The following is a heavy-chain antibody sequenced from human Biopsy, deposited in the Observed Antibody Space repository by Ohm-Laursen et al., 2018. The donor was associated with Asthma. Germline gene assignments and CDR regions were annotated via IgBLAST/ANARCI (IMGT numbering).Heavy chain of an antibody. Sequence: SLRLSCAASGFTFSSYWMSWVRQAPGKELEWVANIKHDGSEKNHVDSLKGRFTISRDNAKNSLYLQMNSLRAEDTAVYYCARTFHFWSPYHAEHYQLWGQGTLVTVSS. CDR1: GFTFSSYW. CDR3: ARTFHFWSPYHAEHYQL. CDR2: IKHDGSEK. D-gene: IGHD3-3*02. J-gene: IGHJ1*01. V-gene: IGHV3-7*01.